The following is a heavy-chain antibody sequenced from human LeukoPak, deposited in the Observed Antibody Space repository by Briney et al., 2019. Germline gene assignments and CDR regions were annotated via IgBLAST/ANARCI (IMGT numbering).Heavy chain of an antibody. CDR2: INHSGST. Sequence: SETLSLTCAVYGGSFSGYYWSWIRQPPGKGLEWIGEINHSGSTNYNPSLESRVTISVDTSKNQFSLKLSSVTAADTAVYYCARGLVVPAVLSPWGQGTLVTVSS. CDR3: ARGLVVPAVLSP. J-gene: IGHJ5*02. D-gene: IGHD2-2*01. CDR1: GGSFSGYY. V-gene: IGHV4-34*01.